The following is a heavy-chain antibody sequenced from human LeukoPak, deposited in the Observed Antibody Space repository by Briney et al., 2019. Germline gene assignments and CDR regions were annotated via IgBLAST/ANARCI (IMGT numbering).Heavy chain of an antibody. J-gene: IGHJ6*03. Sequence: GGSLRLSCAASGFTFSSYWMSWVRQAPGKGLEWVANIKQDGSEKYYVGSVKGRFTISRDNAKNSLYLQMNSLRAEDTAVCYCAREGGSYFYYYYYMDVWGKGTTVTVSS. CDR3: AREGGSYFYYYYYMDV. CDR2: IKQDGSEK. D-gene: IGHD1-26*01. V-gene: IGHV3-7*01. CDR1: GFTFSSYW.